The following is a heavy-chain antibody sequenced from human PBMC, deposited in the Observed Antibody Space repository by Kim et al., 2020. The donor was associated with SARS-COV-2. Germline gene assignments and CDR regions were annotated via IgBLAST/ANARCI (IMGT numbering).Heavy chain of an antibody. CDR1: GYSFTSYW. J-gene: IGHJ6*02. CDR3: ARHESSSWFYYGMDV. CDR2: IYPGDSDT. D-gene: IGHD6-13*01. V-gene: IGHV5-51*01. Sequence: GESLKISCKGSGYSFTSYWIGWVRQMPGKGLEWMGIIYPGDSDTRYSPSFQGQVTISADKSISTAYLQWSSLKASDTAMYYCARHESSSWFYYGMDVWGQGTTVTVSS.